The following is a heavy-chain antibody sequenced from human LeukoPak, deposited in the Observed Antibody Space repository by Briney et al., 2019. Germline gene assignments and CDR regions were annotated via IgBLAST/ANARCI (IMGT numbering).Heavy chain of an antibody. CDR1: GFTFSSYW. Sequence: GGSLRLSCAASGFTFSSYWMSWVRQAPGKGLEWVANIKQDGSEKYYVDSVKGRFTISRDNAKNSLYLQMNSLRAEDTAVYYCARDPAYSPYYFDYWGQGTLVTVSS. V-gene: IGHV3-7*01. D-gene: IGHD2-2*01. J-gene: IGHJ4*02. CDR3: ARDPAYSPYYFDY. CDR2: IKQDGSEK.